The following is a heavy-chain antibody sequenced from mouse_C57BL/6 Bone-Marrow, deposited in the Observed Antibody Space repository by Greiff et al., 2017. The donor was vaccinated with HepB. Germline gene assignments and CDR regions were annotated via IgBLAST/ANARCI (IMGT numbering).Heavy chain of an antibody. J-gene: IGHJ4*01. V-gene: IGHV1-81*01. CDR1: GYTFTSYG. CDR2: IYPRSGNT. CDR3: ARRDGYYMDY. Sequence: VKLVESGAELARPGASVKLSCKASGYTFTSYGISWVKQRTGQGLEWIGEIYPRSGNTYYNEKFKGKATLTADKSSSTAYMELRSLTSEDSAVYFCARRDGYYMDYWGQGTSVTVSS. D-gene: IGHD2-3*01.